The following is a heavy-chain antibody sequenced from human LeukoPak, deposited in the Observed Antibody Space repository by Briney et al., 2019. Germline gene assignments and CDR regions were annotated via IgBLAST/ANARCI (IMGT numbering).Heavy chain of an antibody. D-gene: IGHD6-13*01. CDR3: ARDSDHSNSWSPLCYFDY. V-gene: IGHV3-33*01. CDR2: IWYDGSNK. CDR1: GFTFSSYA. J-gene: IGHJ4*02. Sequence: PGRSLRLSWAASGFTFSSYAMHWVRQAPGKGLEWVAAIWYDGSNKYYADSVKGRFTISRDNSKNTLYLQMNSLRAEDTAVYYCARDSDHSNSWSPLCYFDYWGQGTQVTVSS.